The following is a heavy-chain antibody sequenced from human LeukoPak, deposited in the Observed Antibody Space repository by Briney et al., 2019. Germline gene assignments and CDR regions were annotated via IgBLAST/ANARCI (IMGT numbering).Heavy chain of an antibody. D-gene: IGHD2-2*01. J-gene: IGHJ4*02. CDR2: INPNDGGT. CDR1: GYTFTGYY. Sequence: APVKVSCKASGYTFTGYYMHWVRQAPGQGLEWMGWINPNDGGTNYAQKFQGRVTMTRDTSISTAYMELSRLRSDDTAVYYCALEYCSSTSCFPISFDYWGQGTLVTVSS. V-gene: IGHV1-2*02. CDR3: ALEYCSSTSCFPISFDY.